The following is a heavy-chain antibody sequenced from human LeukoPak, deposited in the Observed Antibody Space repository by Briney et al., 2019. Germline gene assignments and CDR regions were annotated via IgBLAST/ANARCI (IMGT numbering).Heavy chain of an antibody. J-gene: IGHJ4*02. V-gene: IGHV4-38-2*02. CDR3: ARETGTYSAFDY. Sequence: SETLSLTCTVSGYSISSGYYWGWIRQPPGKGLEWIGSIYHSGSTYYNPSLKSRATISVDTSKNQFSLRLSSVTAADTAVYYRARETGTYSAFDYWGQGTLVTVSS. CDR2: IYHSGST. D-gene: IGHD1-26*01. CDR1: GYSISSGYY.